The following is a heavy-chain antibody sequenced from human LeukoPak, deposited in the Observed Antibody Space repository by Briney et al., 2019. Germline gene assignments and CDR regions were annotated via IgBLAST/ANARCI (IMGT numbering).Heavy chain of an antibody. CDR1: GGSISSGAYY. D-gene: IGHD2-21*02. CDR3: ARHEAAYCGGDCYLRAFDI. Sequence: SQTLSLTCTVSGGSISSGAYYWGWIRQHPGKGLEYIGYIYYSGSTYYNPSLKSRVTISVDTSKKQFSLKLSSVTAADTAVYYCARHEAAYCGGDCYLRAFDIWGQGTMVTVSS. V-gene: IGHV4-30-4*08. J-gene: IGHJ3*02. CDR2: IYYSGST.